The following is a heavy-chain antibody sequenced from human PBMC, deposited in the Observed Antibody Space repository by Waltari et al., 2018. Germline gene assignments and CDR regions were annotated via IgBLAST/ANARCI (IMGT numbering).Heavy chain of an antibody. V-gene: IGHV1-8*01. D-gene: IGHD4-17*01. Sequence: QVQLVQSGAEVKKPRASVKVSCKASGYTFTSYDINWVRQATGHGLEWMGWMNPNSGNTGYAQKFQGRVTMTRNTSISTAYMELSSLRSEDTAVYYCARGFFMTTVTTGYYYYGMDVWGQGTTVTVSS. J-gene: IGHJ6*02. CDR2: MNPNSGNT. CDR3: ARGFFMTTVTTGYYYYGMDV. CDR1: GYTFTSYD.